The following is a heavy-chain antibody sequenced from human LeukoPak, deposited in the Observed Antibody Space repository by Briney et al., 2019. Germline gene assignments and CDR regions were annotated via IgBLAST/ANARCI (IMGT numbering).Heavy chain of an antibody. J-gene: IGHJ4*02. D-gene: IGHD3-9*01. CDR1: GFIFRNYA. Sequence: GGSLRLSCAASGFIFRNYAMSWVRQAPGNGLEWVSAITGSGDTTYYADSVKGRFTISRDNSKNTLYVEMNTLRAEDTAVYYCAKWGDYDILTGYYASDFWGQGTLVTVSS. CDR3: AKWGDYDILTGYYASDF. V-gene: IGHV3-23*01. CDR2: ITGSGDTT.